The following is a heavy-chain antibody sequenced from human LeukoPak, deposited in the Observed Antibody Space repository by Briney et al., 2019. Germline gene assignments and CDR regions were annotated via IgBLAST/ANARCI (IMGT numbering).Heavy chain of an antibody. J-gene: IGHJ4*02. V-gene: IGHV4-34*01. CDR2: INHSGST. CDR3: ARGPYCSGGSCYLIYYFDY. Sequence: SETQSLTCAVYGGSFSGYYWSWIRQPPGKGLEWIGEINHSGSTNYNPSLKSRVTISVDTSKTQFSLKLSSVTAADTAVYYCARGPYCSGGSCYLIYYFDYWGQGTLVTVSS. CDR1: GGSFSGYY. D-gene: IGHD2-15*01.